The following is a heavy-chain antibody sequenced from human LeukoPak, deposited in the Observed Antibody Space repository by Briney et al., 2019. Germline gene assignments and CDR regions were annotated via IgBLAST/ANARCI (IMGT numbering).Heavy chain of an antibody. J-gene: IGHJ3*02. CDR2: IRYDGSNK. CDR1: GFTFSSYG. CDR3: AKDKGDAFDI. V-gene: IGHV3-30*02. Sequence: PGGSLRLSCAASGFTFSSYGMHWVRQAPGKGLEWVAFIRYDGSNKYYADSVKGRFTISRDDSKNTLYLQMNSLRAEDTAVYYCAKDKGDAFDIWGQGTMVTVSS.